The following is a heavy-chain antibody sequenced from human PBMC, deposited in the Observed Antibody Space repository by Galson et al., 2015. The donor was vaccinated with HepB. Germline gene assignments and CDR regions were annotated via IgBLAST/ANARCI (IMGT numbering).Heavy chain of an antibody. Sequence: TLSLTCTVSGGSIRSGDYYWSWIRQPPGKGLEWIGYIYYSGSTDYNPFLKSRVSISIDTSKSQFSLKVTSVTAADTAVYYCARVNYDYWSGYFHDFWGQGTLVTVSS. CDR3: ARVNYDYWSGYFHDF. D-gene: IGHD3-3*01. CDR2: IYYSGST. J-gene: IGHJ4*02. CDR1: GGSIRSGDYY. V-gene: IGHV4-30-4*01.